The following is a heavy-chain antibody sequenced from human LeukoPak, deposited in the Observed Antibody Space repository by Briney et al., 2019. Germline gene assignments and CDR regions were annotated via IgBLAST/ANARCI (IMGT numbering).Heavy chain of an antibody. V-gene: IGHV3-23*01. D-gene: IGHD3-16*01. J-gene: IGHJ4*02. CDR3: AKLSGGEPRDY. CDR1: GFTFSSYT. CDR2: ISSSGGAT. Sequence: PGGSLRLSCAASGFTFSSYTMSWVRQAPGKGLEWVSAISSSGGATYYADSVKGPFPISRDNSKNTLYLQMNSLRVEDTAVYYCAKLSGGEPRDYWGQGTLVTVSS.